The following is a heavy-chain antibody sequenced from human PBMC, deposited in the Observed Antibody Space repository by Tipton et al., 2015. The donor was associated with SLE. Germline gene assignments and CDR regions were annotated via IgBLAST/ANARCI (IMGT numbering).Heavy chain of an antibody. J-gene: IGHJ6*03. CDR3: ARVGSGSYYYYYYMDV. D-gene: IGHD3-10*01. V-gene: IGHV4-59*01. CDR2: IYYSGST. CDR1: GGSISSYY. Sequence: TLSLTCTVSGGSISSYYWSWIRQPPGKGLEWIGYIYYSGSTNYNPSRKRRVTISVDTSKNQFSLKLSSVTAADTAVYYCARVGSGSYYYYYYMDVWGKGTTVTVSS.